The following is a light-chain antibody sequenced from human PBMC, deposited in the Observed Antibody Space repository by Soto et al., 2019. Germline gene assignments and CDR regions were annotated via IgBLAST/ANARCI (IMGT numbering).Light chain of an antibody. CDR1: VGL. Sequence: QSVLTQPASVSGSRGQSITISCTGTVGLVSWYQQHPGKVPKLIIYDDTKRPSGVSSRFSGSKSGNTASLTISGLQTEDEADYYCCLYVGGRTYLFGTGTKVTVL. CDR3: CLYVGGRTYL. CDR2: DDT. J-gene: IGLJ1*01. V-gene: IGLV2-23*01.